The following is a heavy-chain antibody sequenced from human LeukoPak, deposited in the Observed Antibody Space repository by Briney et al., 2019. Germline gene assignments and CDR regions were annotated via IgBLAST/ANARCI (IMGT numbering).Heavy chain of an antibody. V-gene: IGHV1-2*02. D-gene: IGHD3-22*01. J-gene: IGHJ3*02. CDR1: GYTFTDYY. CDR2: IDPNSGGT. CDR3: AREYYDSSGWKYAFDI. Sequence: ASVKVSCKASGYTFTDYYMHWVRQAPGQGLEWMGWIDPNSGGTNYAQKFQGRVTMTRDTSISTAYMELNRLRSDDTAMYYCAREYYDSSGWKYAFDIWGQGTMVTVSS.